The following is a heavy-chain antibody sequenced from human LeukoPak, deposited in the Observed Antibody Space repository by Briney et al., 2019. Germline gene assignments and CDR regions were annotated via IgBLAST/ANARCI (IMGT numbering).Heavy chain of an antibody. Sequence: SETLSLTCTVSGGSISSYYWSWIRQPPGKGLEWIGYIYYSGSTNYNPSLKSRVTISVDTSKNQFSLKLSSVTAADTAVYYCARDRGYCSSTSCYPRAWFDPWGQGTLVTVSS. D-gene: IGHD2-2*01. CDR1: GGSISSYY. J-gene: IGHJ5*02. CDR3: ARDRGYCSSTSCYPRAWFDP. CDR2: IYYSGST. V-gene: IGHV4-59*01.